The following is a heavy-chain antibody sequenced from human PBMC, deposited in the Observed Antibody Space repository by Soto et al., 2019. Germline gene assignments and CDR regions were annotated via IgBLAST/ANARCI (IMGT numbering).Heavy chain of an antibody. D-gene: IGHD1-7*01. CDR3: ARERLELQAAYYYGMDV. J-gene: IGHJ6*02. CDR2: INSDGSST. CDR1: GFTFSSYW. Sequence: GSLRLSCAASGFTFSSYWMHWVRQAPGKGMVWVSRINSDGSSTSYADSVKGRFTISRDNAKNTLYLQMNSLRAEDTAVYYCARERLELQAAYYYGMDVWGQGTTVTVSS. V-gene: IGHV3-74*01.